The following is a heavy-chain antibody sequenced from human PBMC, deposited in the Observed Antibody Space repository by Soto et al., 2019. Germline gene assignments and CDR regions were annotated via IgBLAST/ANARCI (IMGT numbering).Heavy chain of an antibody. V-gene: IGHV1-18*04. Sequence: ASVKVSCKASGYTFTSYGISWVRQAPGQGLEWMGWISAYNGNTNYAQKLQGRVAMTTGTSTSKAYMELRSLRSDDTAVYYCARDRQGATGGSYYYGMDVWGQGTTVTVSS. J-gene: IGHJ6*02. CDR2: ISAYNGNT. CDR3: ARDRQGATGGSYYYGMDV. D-gene: IGHD1-26*01. CDR1: GYTFTSYG.